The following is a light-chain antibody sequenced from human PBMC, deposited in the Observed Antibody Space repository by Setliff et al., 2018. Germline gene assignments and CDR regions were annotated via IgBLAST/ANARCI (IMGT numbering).Light chain of an antibody. CDR1: SSDVGGYNY. J-gene: IGLJ2*01. V-gene: IGLV2-14*01. CDR3: SSYTSSRV. CDR2: DVS. Sequence: QSVLAQPASVSGSPGQSITISCTGTSSDVGGYNYVSWYQQHPGKAPKLMIYDVSKRPSGVSNRFSGSKSGNTASLTISGLQAEDEADYYCSSYTSSRVFGGGTKVTVL.